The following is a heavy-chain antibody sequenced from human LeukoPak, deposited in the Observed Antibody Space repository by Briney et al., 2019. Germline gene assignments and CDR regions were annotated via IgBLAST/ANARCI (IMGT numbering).Heavy chain of an antibody. V-gene: IGHV1-69*10. J-gene: IGHJ6*02. CDR1: GGTFSSYT. Sequence: SVKVSCKASGGTFSSYTISWVRQAPGQGLEWMGGIIPILGIANYAQKFQGRVTITADKSTSTAYMELSSLRSEDTAVYYCAREYGSGSYYYYYGMDVWGQGTTVTVSS. CDR2: IIPILGIA. D-gene: IGHD3-10*01. CDR3: AREYGSGSYYYYYGMDV.